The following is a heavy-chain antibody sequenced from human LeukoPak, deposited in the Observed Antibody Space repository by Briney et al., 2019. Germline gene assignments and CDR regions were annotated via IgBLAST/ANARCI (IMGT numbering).Heavy chain of an antibody. CDR3: AREAYYYDSSGYYAFDI. D-gene: IGHD3-22*01. CDR1: GFTFSSYS. J-gene: IGHJ3*02. CDR2: IYSGGST. V-gene: IGHV3-66*01. Sequence: GGSLRLSCAASGFTFSSYSMSWVRQAPGKGLEWVSVIYSGGSTYYADSVKGRFTISRDNSKNTLYLQMNSLRAEDTAVYYCAREAYYYDSSGYYAFDIWGQGTMVTVSS.